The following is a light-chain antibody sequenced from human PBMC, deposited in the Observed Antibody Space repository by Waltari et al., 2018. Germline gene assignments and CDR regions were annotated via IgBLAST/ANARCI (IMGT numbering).Light chain of an antibody. CDR3: MQALEFPFT. CDR2: EVS. V-gene: IGKV2-40*01. J-gene: IGKJ3*01. CDR1: QRLLDSEDGNTY. Sequence: DIVMTQTSLSLPVSLGVLASTSYRSSQRLLDSEDGNTYVEWYVQKPGQSPQLLIYEVSNRASGVPDRFSGSGSDTDFTLKISRVEAEDVGVYYCMQALEFPFTFGPGTKLDIK.